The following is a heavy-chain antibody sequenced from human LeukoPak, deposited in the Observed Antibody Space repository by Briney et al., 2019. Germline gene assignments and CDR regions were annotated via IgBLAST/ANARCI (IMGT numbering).Heavy chain of an antibody. J-gene: IGHJ4*02. D-gene: IGHD3-22*01. CDR1: GYSFTSYW. Sequence: GESLKISCKGYGYSFTSYWIGWVRQMPGKGLEWMWIIYPYDSDTRYSPSFQGQVTISADKSINTAFLQWSSLKASESAMYYCARPDSSSDYWGQGTLVTVSS. CDR3: ARPDSSSDY. CDR2: IYPYDSDT. V-gene: IGHV5-51*01.